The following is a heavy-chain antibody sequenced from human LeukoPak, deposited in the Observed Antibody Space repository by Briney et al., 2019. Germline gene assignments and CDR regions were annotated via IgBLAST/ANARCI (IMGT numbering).Heavy chain of an antibody. V-gene: IGHV3-48*03. D-gene: IGHD3-22*01. CDR2: ISSSGSTI. CDR1: GFTFSSYE. J-gene: IGHJ4*02. CDR3: VRDSVVVITDY. Sequence: GGSLRLSCAASGFTFSSYEMNWVRQTPGKGLEWVSYISSSGSTIYYADSVKGRFTISRDNAKNSLYLQMNSLRAEDTAVYYCVRDSVVVITDYWGPGTLVTVSS.